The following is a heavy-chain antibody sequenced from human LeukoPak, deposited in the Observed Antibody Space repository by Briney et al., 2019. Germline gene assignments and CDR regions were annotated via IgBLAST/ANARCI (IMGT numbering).Heavy chain of an antibody. CDR2: ISSGGFST. Sequence: KPGGSLRLSCAASGFNFSDYYMSWIRQAPGKGLEWVSYISSGGFSTYYAGSVKGRFTISRDNARNSLYLQMNSLAPEDTALYYCARGKRRFDYWGQGTLVSVSS. V-gene: IGHV3-11*01. CDR1: GFNFSDYY. CDR3: ARGKRRFDY. J-gene: IGHJ4*02.